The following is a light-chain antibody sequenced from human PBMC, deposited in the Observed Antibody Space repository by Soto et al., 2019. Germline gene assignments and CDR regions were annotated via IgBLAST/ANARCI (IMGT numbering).Light chain of an antibody. CDR2: SNN. J-gene: IGLJ3*02. V-gene: IGLV1-44*01. Sequence: QAVVTQPPSASGTPGQRVTISCSGSSSNIGSNTVNWYQQLPGTAPKLLIYSNNQRPSGVPDRFSGSKSGTSASLAISGLQSEDEADYYCAAWDDSLNGRWVFGGGTKVTVL. CDR1: SSNIGSNT. CDR3: AAWDDSLNGRWV.